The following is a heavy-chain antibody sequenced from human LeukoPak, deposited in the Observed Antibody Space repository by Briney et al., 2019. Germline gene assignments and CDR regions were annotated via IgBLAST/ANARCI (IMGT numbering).Heavy chain of an antibody. CDR3: ARHIDWSFDY. V-gene: IGHV3-7*01. Sequence: TGGSLRLSCAASGFMFSNYWMTWVRQAPGKGLEWVANIKPDGSEKFYLDSVRGRFTLSRDNANNSLSLQMNSLRAEDTAVYYCARHIDWSFDYWGQGTLVTVSS. CDR2: IKPDGSEK. D-gene: IGHD3-9*01. J-gene: IGHJ4*02. CDR1: GFMFSNYW.